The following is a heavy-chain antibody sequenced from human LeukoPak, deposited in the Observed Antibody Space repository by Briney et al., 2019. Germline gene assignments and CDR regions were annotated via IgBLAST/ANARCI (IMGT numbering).Heavy chain of an antibody. CDR1: EFPFSDYW. Sequence: GGSLRLSCAASEFPFSDYWMTWVRQAPGKGLEWVAYIKRDGSEEYYVDSVKGRFTISRDNAKNSLYLQMNSLRVEDTAVYYCARFAIVPTLRAVDYWGQGPLVTVSS. V-gene: IGHV3-7*01. J-gene: IGHJ4*02. D-gene: IGHD5-12*01. CDR3: ARFAIVPTLRAVDY. CDR2: IKRDGSEE.